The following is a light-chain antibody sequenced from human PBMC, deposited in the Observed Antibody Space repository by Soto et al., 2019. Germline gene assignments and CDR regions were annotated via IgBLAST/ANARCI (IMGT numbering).Light chain of an antibody. Sequence: QSALTQPPSATGSPGQSVTISCTGTSSNIGGYNFVSWYQHHPDKATKLMIYEITKRPSGVPARFSGSKSDNTASLTVSGLQAEAEADYYCSSYAGSNNYVFGTGTKVTVL. CDR1: SSNIGGYNF. CDR3: SSYAGSNNYV. CDR2: EIT. J-gene: IGLJ1*01. V-gene: IGLV2-8*01.